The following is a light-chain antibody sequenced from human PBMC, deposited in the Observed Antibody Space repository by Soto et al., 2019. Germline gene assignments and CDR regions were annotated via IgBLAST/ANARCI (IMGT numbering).Light chain of an antibody. CDR2: DVN. Sequence: QAASVSGSPGQSITISCTGTSDDIGAYNYVSWYQQHPGKAPKLLISDVNNRPSGVSHRFSGSKSGNAASLTISGLQPEDEANYYCGAYTTISTLAFGGGTKLTVL. CDR1: SDDIGAYNY. V-gene: IGLV2-14*03. CDR3: GAYTTISTLA. J-gene: IGLJ2*01.